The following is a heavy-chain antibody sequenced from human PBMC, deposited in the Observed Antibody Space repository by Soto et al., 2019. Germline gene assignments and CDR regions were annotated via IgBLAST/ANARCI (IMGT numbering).Heavy chain of an antibody. Sequence: GESLKISCKGSGYSFSSYWIGWVRQMPGKGLEWMGIIYPGDSDTRYSPSFQGQVTISADKSISTAYLQWSSLKASDTAMYYCAVTNRGYSYGPDAFDIWGQGTMVTVSS. CDR1: GYSFSSYW. J-gene: IGHJ3*02. CDR3: AVTNRGYSYGPDAFDI. CDR2: IYPGDSDT. D-gene: IGHD5-18*01. V-gene: IGHV5-51*01.